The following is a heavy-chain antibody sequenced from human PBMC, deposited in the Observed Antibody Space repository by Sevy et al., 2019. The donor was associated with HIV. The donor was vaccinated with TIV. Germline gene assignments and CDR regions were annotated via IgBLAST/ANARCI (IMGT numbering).Heavy chain of an antibody. CDR1: GFTFSSYG. J-gene: IGHJ6*02. D-gene: IGHD6-6*01. CDR2: LWYDGSNK. CDR3: ARDLAARDQYYYYGMDV. Sequence: GGSLRLSCAASGFTFSSYGMHWVRQAPGKGLEWVAVLWYDGSNKYYADSVKGRFTISRDNSKNTLYLQMNSLRAEDTAVYYCARDLAARDQYYYYGMDVWGQGTTVTVSS. V-gene: IGHV3-33*01.